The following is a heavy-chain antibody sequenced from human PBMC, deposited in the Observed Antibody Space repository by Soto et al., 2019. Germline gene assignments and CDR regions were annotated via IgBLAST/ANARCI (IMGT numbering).Heavy chain of an antibody. CDR1: RFTFSNYG. CDR3: ARDDIPGRAVAIYGMDV. J-gene: IGHJ6*02. CDR2: IWYDGSNK. Sequence: QVQLVESGGGVVQPGRSLRLSCAASRFTFSNYGMHWVRQAPGTGLEWVAVIWYDGSNKYYADSVKGRFTISRDNSKNTLYLQMNSLRAEDTAVYYCARDDIPGRAVAIYGMDVWGQGTTVTVSS. D-gene: IGHD6-19*01. V-gene: IGHV3-33*01.